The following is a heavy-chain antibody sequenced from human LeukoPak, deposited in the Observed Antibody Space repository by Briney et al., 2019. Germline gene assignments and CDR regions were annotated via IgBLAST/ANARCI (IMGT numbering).Heavy chain of an antibody. D-gene: IGHD3-10*01. J-gene: IGHJ4*02. CDR1: GFTFDDYA. V-gene: IGHV3-9*01. Sequence: GGSLRLSCAASGFTFDDYAMHWVRQVPGKGLEWVSGISWNSGSIGYVDSVKGRFTISRDNAKNSLYLQMNSLRAEDTALYHCARDHDYDSGSYPLDYWGQGTLVIVSS. CDR2: ISWNSGSI. CDR3: ARDHDYDSGSYPLDY.